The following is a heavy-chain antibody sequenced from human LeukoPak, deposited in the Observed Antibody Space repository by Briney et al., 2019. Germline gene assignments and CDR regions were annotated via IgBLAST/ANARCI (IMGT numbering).Heavy chain of an antibody. J-gene: IGHJ5*02. CDR2: INPNRGGT. CDR3: ARVGYYDGGFDP. D-gene: IGHD3-16*01. CDR1: GGTFSSYA. V-gene: IGHV1-2*02. Sequence: ASVKVSCKASGGTFSSYAISWVRQAPGQGLEWMGWINPNRGGTNYAQKFQGSVTMTRDTSISTAYMELNRLRSNDTAVYYCARVGYYDGGFDPWGQGTLVNVSS.